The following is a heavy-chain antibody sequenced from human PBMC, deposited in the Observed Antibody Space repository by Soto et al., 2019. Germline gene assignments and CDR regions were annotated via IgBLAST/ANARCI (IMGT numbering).Heavy chain of an antibody. D-gene: IGHD6-13*01. CDR3: AREFSSSTLDY. Sequence: PSEPLSLTCAVYGGSFSGYYWSWIRQPPGKGLEWIGEINHSGSTNYNPSLKSRVTISVDTSKNQFSLKLSSVTAADTAVYYCAREFSSSTLDYWGQGTLVTVSS. V-gene: IGHV4-34*01. CDR2: INHSGST. CDR1: GGSFSGYY. J-gene: IGHJ4*02.